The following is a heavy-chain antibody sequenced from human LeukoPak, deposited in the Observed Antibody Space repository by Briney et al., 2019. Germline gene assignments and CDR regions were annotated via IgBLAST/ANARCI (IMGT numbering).Heavy chain of an antibody. Sequence: SGGSLRLSCTVPGFIFSDSWMAWIRQAPGKGLEWVAIIEKNGSGKNYVDSVKGRFIISRDNAKNSLFLQMGSLKVEDTAIYYCTTDRWYSADHWGQGTLVTVSS. V-gene: IGHV3-7*03. D-gene: IGHD2-15*01. CDR3: TTDRWYSADH. CDR2: IEKNGSGK. CDR1: GFIFSDSW. J-gene: IGHJ5*02.